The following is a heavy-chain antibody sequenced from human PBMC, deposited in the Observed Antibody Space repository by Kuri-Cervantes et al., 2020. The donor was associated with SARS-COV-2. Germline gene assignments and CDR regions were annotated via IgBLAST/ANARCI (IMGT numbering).Heavy chain of an antibody. Sequence: LSLTCAASGFTFSNSDMNWVRQAPGKGLEWVSGVSWNGSRTHYADSVKGRFIISRDNSRNFLYQQVNSLRPEDMAVYYCVRHKAAAGIVAPDWGQGTLVTVSS. CDR3: VRHKAAAGIVAPD. J-gene: IGHJ4*02. V-gene: IGHV3-19*01. CDR1: GFTFSNSD. CDR2: VSWNGSRT. D-gene: IGHD6-13*01.